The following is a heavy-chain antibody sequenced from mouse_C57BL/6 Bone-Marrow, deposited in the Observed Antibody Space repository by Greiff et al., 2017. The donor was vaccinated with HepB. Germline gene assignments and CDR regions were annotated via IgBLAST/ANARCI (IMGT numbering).Heavy chain of an antibody. D-gene: IGHD1-1*01. Sequence: VQLQQSGAELAKPGASVKLSCKASGYTFTSYLMHWVKQRPGQGLEWIGYINPSSGYTKYNQKFKDKATLTADKSSSTAYMQLSSLTYEDSAVYYCAVGTVVAYWYFDVWGTGTTVTVSS. J-gene: IGHJ1*03. CDR1: GYTFTSYL. CDR3: AVGTVVAYWYFDV. CDR2: INPSSGYT. V-gene: IGHV1-7*01.